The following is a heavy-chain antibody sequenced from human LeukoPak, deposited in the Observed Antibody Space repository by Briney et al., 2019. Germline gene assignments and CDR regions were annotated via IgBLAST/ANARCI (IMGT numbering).Heavy chain of an antibody. V-gene: IGHV4-34*01. J-gene: IGHJ6*02. CDR3: ARQNAYYDFWSGPYGMDV. CDR2: INHSGST. CDR1: GGSFSGYY. Sequence: SETLSLTCAVYGGSFSGYYWSWIRQPPGKGLEWIGEINHSGSTNYNPSLKSRVTISVDTSKNQFSLKLSSVTAADTAVYYCARQNAYYDFWSGPYGMDVWGQGTTVTVSS. D-gene: IGHD3-3*01.